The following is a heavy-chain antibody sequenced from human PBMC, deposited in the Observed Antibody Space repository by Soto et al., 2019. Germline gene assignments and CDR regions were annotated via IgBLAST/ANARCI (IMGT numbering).Heavy chain of an antibody. CDR2: INLNSGHT. J-gene: IGHJ4*02. Sequence: QGQLVQSGAEVKKPGASVKVSCKASGYPFTTYDISWVRQAAGQGLEWMGWINLNSGHTDYAQRFQGRVTMTRNTFLSTAYMELTSLTSEDTAVYYCARGRGWRDYWGQGTLVTVSS. D-gene: IGHD6-19*01. V-gene: IGHV1-8*01. CDR1: GYPFTTYD. CDR3: ARGRGWRDY.